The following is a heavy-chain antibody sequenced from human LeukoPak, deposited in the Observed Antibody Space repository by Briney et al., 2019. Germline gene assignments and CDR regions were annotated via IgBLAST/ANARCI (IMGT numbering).Heavy chain of an antibody. V-gene: IGHV1-24*01. J-gene: IGHJ3*02. Sequence: ASVKVSCKVSGYTLTELSMHWVRQAPGKGLEWMGGFDPEDGETIYAQKFQGRVTMTEDTSTDTAYMELSSLRSEDTAVYYCATINDSGSFLDAFDIWGRGTMVTVSS. CDR2: FDPEDGET. CDR3: ATINDSGSFLDAFDI. CDR1: GYTLTELS. D-gene: IGHD1-26*01.